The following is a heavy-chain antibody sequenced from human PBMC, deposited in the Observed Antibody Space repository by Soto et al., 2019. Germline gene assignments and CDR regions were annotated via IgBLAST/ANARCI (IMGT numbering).Heavy chain of an antibody. CDR3: ARAPLDPYSRGVFYYGMDV. CDR2: IWYDGSNK. J-gene: IGHJ6*02. Sequence: LRLSCAASGFTFSSYGMHWVRQAPGKGVEWVAVIWYDGSNKYYADSVKGRFTISRDNSKNTLYLQMNSLRTEDTAVYYCARAPLDPYSRGVFYYGMDVWGQGTTVTVSS. D-gene: IGHD5-18*01. V-gene: IGHV3-33*01. CDR1: GFTFSSYG.